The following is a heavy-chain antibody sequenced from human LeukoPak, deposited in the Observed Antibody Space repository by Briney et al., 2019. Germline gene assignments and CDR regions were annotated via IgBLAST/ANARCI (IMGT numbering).Heavy chain of an antibody. V-gene: IGHV1-2*02. D-gene: IGHD3-10*01. Sequence: GASVKVSCKASGYTFNGYYMHWVRQAPGQGLEWMGWINPNSGGTNYAQKFQGRVTMTRDTSISTAYMELSRLRSDDTAVYYCARDNYYGLSENWFDPWGQGTLVTVSS. CDR2: INPNSGGT. J-gene: IGHJ5*02. CDR1: GYTFNGYY. CDR3: ARDNYYGLSENWFDP.